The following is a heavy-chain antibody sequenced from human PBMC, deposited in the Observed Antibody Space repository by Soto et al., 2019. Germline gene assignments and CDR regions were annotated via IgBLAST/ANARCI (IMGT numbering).Heavy chain of an antibody. J-gene: IGHJ4*02. CDR1: GGTFSSYA. CDR2: IIPIFGTA. CDR3: ASSYDSSGYYSNFDY. Sequence: SVKVSCKASGGTFSSYAISWVRQAPGQGLEWMGGIIPIFGTANYAQKFRGRVTITADESTSTAYMELSSLRSEDTAVYYCASSYDSSGYYSNFDYWGQGTLVTVSS. D-gene: IGHD3-22*01. V-gene: IGHV1-69*13.